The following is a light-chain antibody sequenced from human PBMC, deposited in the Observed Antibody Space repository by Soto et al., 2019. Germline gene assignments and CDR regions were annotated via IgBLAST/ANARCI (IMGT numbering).Light chain of an antibody. CDR2: DAS. Sequence: ERVMTQAPATLSLSPGEKATLSCRASQSVSSNLAWYQQKPGQAPRLLIYDASTRATGIPARISGSGSGTEFTLSINILQSEDFAVYYCQQENRWRTFGQGTKVDIK. V-gene: IGKV3-15*01. J-gene: IGKJ1*01. CDR1: QSVSSN. CDR3: QQENRWRT.